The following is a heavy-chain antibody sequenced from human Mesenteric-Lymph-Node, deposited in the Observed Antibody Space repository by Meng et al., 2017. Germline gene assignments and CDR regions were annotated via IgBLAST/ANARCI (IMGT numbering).Heavy chain of an antibody. Sequence: GGSLRLSCAASGFTFSSYEMNWVRQAPGKGLEWVSYISSSGSTIYYADSVKGRFTISRDNAKNSLYLQMNSLRAEDTAVYYCASRGATTLWRYYYGMDVWGQGTTVTVSS. CDR2: ISSSGSTI. D-gene: IGHD1-26*01. CDR1: GFTFSSYE. CDR3: ASRGATTLWRYYYGMDV. J-gene: IGHJ6*02. V-gene: IGHV3-48*03.